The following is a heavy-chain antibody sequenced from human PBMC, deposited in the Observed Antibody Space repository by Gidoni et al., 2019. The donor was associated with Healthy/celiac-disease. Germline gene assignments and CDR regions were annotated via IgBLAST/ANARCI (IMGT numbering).Heavy chain of an antibody. D-gene: IGHD3-10*01. J-gene: IGHJ4*02. V-gene: IGHV4-34*01. CDR3: ARGRGMVRGVIIRPFDY. Sequence: QVQLQQWGAGLLKPSETLSLTCAVYGGSFSGYYWSWIRQPPGKGLEWIGEINHSGSTNYNPSLKSRVTISVDTSKNQFSLKLSSVTAADTAVYYCARGRGMVRGVIIRPFDYWGQGTLVTVSS. CDR2: INHSGST. CDR1: GGSFSGYY.